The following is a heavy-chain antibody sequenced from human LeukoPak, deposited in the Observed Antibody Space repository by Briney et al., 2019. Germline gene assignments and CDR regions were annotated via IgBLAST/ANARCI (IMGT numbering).Heavy chain of an antibody. CDR1: GYSFTSYW. CDR3: ARRTIAAAGAGYYYGMDV. V-gene: IGHV5-10-1*01. D-gene: IGHD6-13*01. CDR2: IDPSDSYT. Sequence: GESLRISCKGSGYSFTSYWISWVRQMPGKGLEWMGRIDPSDSYTDYSPSFQGHVTISADKSISTAYLQWSSLKASDTAMYYCARRTIAAAGAGYYYGMDVWGQGTTVTVSS. J-gene: IGHJ6*02.